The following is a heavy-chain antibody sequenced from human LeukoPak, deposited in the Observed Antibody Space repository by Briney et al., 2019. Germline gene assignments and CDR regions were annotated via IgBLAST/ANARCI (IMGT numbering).Heavy chain of an antibody. D-gene: IGHD4-17*01. CDR2: IFYSGST. J-gene: IGHJ3*01. CDR3: ARTYGDYDDAFDV. Sequence: SETLSLTCTVSAGSISSSTYYWGWLRQPPGKGLEWIGSIFYSGSTYNNPSLKSRVTIFVDTSKNPFSLKLSSVTATDTAVYYCARTYGDYDDAFDVWGQGTMVTVSS. CDR1: AGSISSSTYY. V-gene: IGHV4-39*01.